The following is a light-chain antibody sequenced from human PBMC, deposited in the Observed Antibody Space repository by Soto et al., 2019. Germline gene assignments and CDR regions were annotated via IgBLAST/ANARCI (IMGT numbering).Light chain of an antibody. V-gene: IGKV1-12*01. Sequence: DIQMTQSPSSVSASVGDRVTITCRASQGIGSWLGWYQQKPGKAPKLLIYAAASLQSGVPSRFSATFSGTEFTLTISSLQPEDFATYFCQKLNAYPPWTFGQGTKVEIK. CDR3: QKLNAYPPWT. J-gene: IGKJ1*01. CDR1: QGIGSW. CDR2: AAA.